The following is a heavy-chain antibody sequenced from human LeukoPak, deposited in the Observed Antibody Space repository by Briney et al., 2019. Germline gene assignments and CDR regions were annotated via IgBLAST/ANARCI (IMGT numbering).Heavy chain of an antibody. Sequence: GRSLRLSCAASGFTFSSYGMHRVRQAPGKGLEWVAVIWYDGSNKYYADSVKGRFTISRDNSKNTLYLQMNSLRAEDTAVYYCARGAGYDSYYFDYWGQGTLVTVSS. CDR1: GFTFSSYG. CDR2: IWYDGSNK. V-gene: IGHV3-33*01. D-gene: IGHD5-12*01. CDR3: ARGAGYDSYYFDY. J-gene: IGHJ4*02.